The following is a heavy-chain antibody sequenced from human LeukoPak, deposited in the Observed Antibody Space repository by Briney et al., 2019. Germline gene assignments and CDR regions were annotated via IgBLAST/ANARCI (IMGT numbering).Heavy chain of an antibody. CDR3: AKGLEWELVTLFDY. J-gene: IGHJ4*02. Sequence: GGSLRLSCAASGFTFDDYAMHWVRQAPGKVLERVSGISWNSGSIGYADSVKGRFTISRDNAKNSLYLQMNSLRAEDMALYYCAKGLEWELVTLFDYWGQGTLVTVSS. V-gene: IGHV3-9*03. CDR1: GFTFDDYA. CDR2: ISWNSGSI. D-gene: IGHD1-26*01.